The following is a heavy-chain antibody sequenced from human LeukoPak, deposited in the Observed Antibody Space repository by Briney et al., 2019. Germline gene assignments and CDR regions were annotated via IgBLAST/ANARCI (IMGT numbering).Heavy chain of an antibody. V-gene: IGHV3-30-3*01. CDR3: ARDRTPMTTVITIDY. J-gene: IGHJ4*02. Sequence: GRSLRLSCAASGLTLSGYAMHWVRQAPGKGLEWVAVVSYDGSNKYYPDSVKGRFTISRDNSKNTLYLQMNSLRAEDTAVYYCARDRTPMTTVITIDYWGQGTLVTVSS. CDR1: GLTLSGYA. D-gene: IGHD4-17*01. CDR2: VSYDGSNK.